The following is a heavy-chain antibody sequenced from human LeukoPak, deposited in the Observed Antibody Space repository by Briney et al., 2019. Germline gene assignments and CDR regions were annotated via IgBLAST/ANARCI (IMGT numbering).Heavy chain of an antibody. Sequence: ASVKVSCKASGYTFTSYDINWVRQATGRGLEWMGWMNPNSGNTGYAQKFQGRVTMTRNTSISTAYMELSSLRSEDTAVYYCARGARYYDFWSGYYTNWFDPWGQGTLVTVSS. D-gene: IGHD3-3*01. V-gene: IGHV1-8*01. J-gene: IGHJ5*02. CDR1: GYTFTSYD. CDR3: ARGARYYDFWSGYYTNWFDP. CDR2: MNPNSGNT.